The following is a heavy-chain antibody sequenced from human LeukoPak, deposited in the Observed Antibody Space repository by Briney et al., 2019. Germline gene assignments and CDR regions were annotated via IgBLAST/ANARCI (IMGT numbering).Heavy chain of an antibody. CDR1: GFTFSSYA. D-gene: IGHD2-8*02. J-gene: IGHJ6*02. V-gene: IGHV3-30-3*01. CDR2: ISYDGSNK. CDR3: ARDRGQVLGYYYGMDV. Sequence: GRSPRLSCAASGFTFSSYAMHWVRQAPGKGLEWVAVISYDGSNKYYADSVKGRFTISRDNSKNTLYLQMNSLRAEDTAVYYCARDRGQVLGYYYGMDVWGQGTTVTASS.